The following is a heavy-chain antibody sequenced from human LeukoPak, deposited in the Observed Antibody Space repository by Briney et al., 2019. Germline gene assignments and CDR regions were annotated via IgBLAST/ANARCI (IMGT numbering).Heavy chain of an antibody. CDR2: ISTTGSTI. J-gene: IGHJ5*02. CDR1: GFTFSSYT. V-gene: IGHV3-48*02. D-gene: IGHD2-15*01. Sequence: PGGSLRLSCAASGFTFSSYTMNWVRQAPGKGLEWVSFISTTGSTIYYGDSVRGRFTISRDNAKNSLSLQMNSLRDEDTAVYYCARGCIGGSCWSRNWFDPWGQGTLVTVSS. CDR3: ARGCIGGSCWSRNWFDP.